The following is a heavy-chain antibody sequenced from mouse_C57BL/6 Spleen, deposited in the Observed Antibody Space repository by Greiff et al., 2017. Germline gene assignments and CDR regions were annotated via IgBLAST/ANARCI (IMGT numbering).Heavy chain of an antibody. D-gene: IGHD1-1*01. CDR2: INPSNGGT. J-gene: IGHJ4*01. CDR1: GYTFTSYW. CDR3: ARGEDYGRIYAMDY. Sequence: QVQLKESGTELVKPGASVKLSCKASGYTFTSYWMHWVKQRPGQGLEWIGNINPSNGGTNYNEKFKSKATLTVDKSSSTAYMQLSSLTSEDSAVYYCARGEDYGRIYAMDYWGQGTSVTVSS. V-gene: IGHV1-53*01.